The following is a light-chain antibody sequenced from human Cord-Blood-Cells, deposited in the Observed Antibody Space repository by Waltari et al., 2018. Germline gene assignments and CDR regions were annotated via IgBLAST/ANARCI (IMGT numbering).Light chain of an antibody. CDR2: EVS. CDR3: SSYAGSNLYV. V-gene: IGLV2-8*01. CDR1: SSDVGGYNY. J-gene: IGLJ1*01. Sequence: QSALTQPPSASGSPGQSVTISCTGTSSDVGGYNYVSWYQQHPGKAPKLMIYEVSKRHSGVPDRFSGSKSGNTASLTVSGLQAEDEADYYCSSYAGSNLYVFGTGTKVTVL.